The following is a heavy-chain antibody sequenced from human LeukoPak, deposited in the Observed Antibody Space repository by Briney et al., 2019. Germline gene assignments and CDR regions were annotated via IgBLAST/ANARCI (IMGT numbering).Heavy chain of an antibody. CDR3: ARAQGYYDSSGYRLPGGPDY. CDR1: GYTFTGYY. D-gene: IGHD3-22*01. J-gene: IGHJ4*02. Sequence: GASVKVSCKASGYTFTGYYMHWVRPAPGQGLEWVGWINPNSGGTNYAQKFQGRVTMTRDTSISTAYMELSRLRSDDTAVYYCARAQGYYDSSGYRLPGGPDYWGQGTLVTVSS. V-gene: IGHV1-2*02. CDR2: INPNSGGT.